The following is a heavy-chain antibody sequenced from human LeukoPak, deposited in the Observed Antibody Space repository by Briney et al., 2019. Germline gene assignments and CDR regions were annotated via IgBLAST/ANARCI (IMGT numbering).Heavy chain of an antibody. V-gene: IGHV4-34*01. CDR1: GGSFSGYY. J-gene: IGHJ4*02. Sequence: SETLSLTCAVYGGSFSGYYWSWIRQPPGKGLEWIGEINHSGSTNYNPSLKSRVTMSVGTSKNQFSLKLSSVTAADTAVYYCARASRWLQLRYYFDYWGQGTLVTVSS. CDR3: ARASRWLQLRYYFDY. D-gene: IGHD5-24*01. CDR2: INHSGST.